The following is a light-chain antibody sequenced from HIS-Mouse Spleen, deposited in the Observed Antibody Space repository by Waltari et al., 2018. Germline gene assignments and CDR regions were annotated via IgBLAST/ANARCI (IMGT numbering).Light chain of an antibody. Sequence: EIVMTQSPATLSVSPGERATLPCRASQSVSSNLAWYQQKPGQAPRLLIYGASTRATGIPDRFSGSGSVTEFTLTISSLQSEDFAVYYCQQYNNWRTFGQGTKVEIK. J-gene: IGKJ1*01. CDR1: QSVSSN. CDR3: QQYNNWRT. V-gene: IGKV3-15*01. CDR2: GAS.